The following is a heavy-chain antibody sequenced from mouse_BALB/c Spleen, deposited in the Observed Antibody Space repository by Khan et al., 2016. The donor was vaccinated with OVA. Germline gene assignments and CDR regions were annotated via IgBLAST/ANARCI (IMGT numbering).Heavy chain of an antibody. Sequence: VQLKESGPELVKPGASVKISCKASGYSFTGYFMNWVMQSHGKSLEWIGRINPHIGETFYNQKFKGKATLTVDESSSTAHMELRSLASEDSAVYYCARIYWSDFDYWGQGTTLTVSS. CDR1: GYSFTGYF. D-gene: IGHD2-1*01. V-gene: IGHV1-20*02. CDR3: ARIYWSDFDY. CDR2: INPHIGET. J-gene: IGHJ2*01.